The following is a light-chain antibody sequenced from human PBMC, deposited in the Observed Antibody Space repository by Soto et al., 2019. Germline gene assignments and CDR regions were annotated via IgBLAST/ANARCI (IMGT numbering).Light chain of an antibody. CDR2: AVT. J-gene: IGLJ3*02. CDR3: CSYAGNGAWV. CDR1: SGDVGGYNY. Sequence: QSVLTQPASVSGSPGQSVTISCAGTSGDVGGYNYVSWYQQHPGKAPKLMIHAVTNRPSGVSNRFSGSKSGNTASLTISSLQAEDEGDFFCCSYAGNGAWVFGGGTKLTVL. V-gene: IGLV2-14*01.